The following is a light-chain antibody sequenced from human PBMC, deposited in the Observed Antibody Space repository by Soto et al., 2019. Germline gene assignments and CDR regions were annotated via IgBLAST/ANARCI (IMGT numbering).Light chain of an antibody. CDR3: QQSYGNPLT. CDR2: AAS. V-gene: IGKV1-39*01. CDR1: QSISNY. Sequence: DMEMTQSPSSLSASVGDRVTITCRASQSISNYLNWYQLKPGKVPKLLIYAASSLQSGVPTRFSSNGSCAAFTLTFSSLHPEDFATYYSQQSYGNPLTFGGGTKIEIK. J-gene: IGKJ4*01.